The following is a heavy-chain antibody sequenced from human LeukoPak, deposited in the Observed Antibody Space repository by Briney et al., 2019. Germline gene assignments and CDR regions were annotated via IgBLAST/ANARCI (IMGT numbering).Heavy chain of an antibody. CDR1: GGSISSSSYY. J-gene: IGHJ5*02. D-gene: IGHD6-6*01. Sequence: SETLSLTCTVSGGSISSSSYYWGWIRQPPGKGLEWIGNIYYSGSTYYNPSLKSRVTISVDTSKNQFSLKLSSVTAADTAVYYCARADIAARPLDWFDPWGQGTLVTVSS. V-gene: IGHV4-39*07. CDR3: ARADIAARPLDWFDP. CDR2: IYYSGST.